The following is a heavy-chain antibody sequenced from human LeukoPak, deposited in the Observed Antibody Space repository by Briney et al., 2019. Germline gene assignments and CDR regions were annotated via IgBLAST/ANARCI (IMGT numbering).Heavy chain of an antibody. CDR3: AREGIAVAGTWWFDP. Sequence: GGSLRLSCAASGFTFSSYGMHWVRQAPGKGLEWVAGIWYDGSNKYYADSVKGRFTISRDNSKNTLYLQMNSLRAEDTAVYYCAREGIAVAGTWWFDPWGQGTLVTVSS. J-gene: IGHJ5*02. D-gene: IGHD6-19*01. CDR2: IWYDGSNK. CDR1: GFTFSSYG. V-gene: IGHV3-33*01.